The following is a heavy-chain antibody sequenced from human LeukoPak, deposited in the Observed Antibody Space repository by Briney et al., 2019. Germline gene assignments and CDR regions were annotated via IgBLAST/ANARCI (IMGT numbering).Heavy chain of an antibody. CDR1: GGTFSSYA. CDR2: IIPIFGTA. V-gene: IGHV1-69*13. J-gene: IGHJ4*02. Sequence: ASVKVSCKASGGTFSSYAISWVRQAPGQGLEWTGGIIPIFGTANYAQKFQGRVTITADESTSTAYMELSSLRSEDTAVYYCARENLLERRVYWGQGTLVTVSS. CDR3: ARENLLERRVY. D-gene: IGHD1-1*01.